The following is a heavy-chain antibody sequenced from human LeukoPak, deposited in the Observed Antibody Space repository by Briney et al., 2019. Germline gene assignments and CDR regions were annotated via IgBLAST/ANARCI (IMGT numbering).Heavy chain of an antibody. Sequence: GGSLRLSCAASGVTFNSYGLHWVRQAPGKGLEWVTVISYDGSNKYYADSVKGRFTISRDNSKNTLYLQMNSLRAEDTAVYYCAKEHRDGYSYGQGLGYWAQGTLVTVSS. V-gene: IGHV3-30*18. J-gene: IGHJ4*02. CDR3: AKEHRDGYSYGQGLGY. D-gene: IGHD5-18*01. CDR1: GVTFNSYG. CDR2: ISYDGSNK.